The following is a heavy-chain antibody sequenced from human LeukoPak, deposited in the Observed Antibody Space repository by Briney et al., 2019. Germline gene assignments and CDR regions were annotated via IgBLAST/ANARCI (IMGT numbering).Heavy chain of an antibody. J-gene: IGHJ3*02. V-gene: IGHV3-23*01. CDR2: ISGNGDST. Sequence: VEPGGSLRLSCAASGFIFSTYAMTWVRQAPGKGLEWVSSISGNGDSTHYEDSVRGRSTVSRDNSKNTLYLQMNSLRAEDTAVYYCAKFMNLGSYTSRWNAVDIWGQGTMVTVSS. D-gene: IGHD3-10*01. CDR3: AKFMNLGSYTSRWNAVDI. CDR1: GFIFSTYA.